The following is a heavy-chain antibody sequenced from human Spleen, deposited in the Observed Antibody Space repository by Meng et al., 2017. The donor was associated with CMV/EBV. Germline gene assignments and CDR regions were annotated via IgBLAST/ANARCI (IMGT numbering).Heavy chain of an antibody. J-gene: IGHJ4*02. Sequence: GESLKISCAASGFTFSSYNMNWVRQAPGKGLEWVSYISSSTSYIYYADSVNGRFTISRDNAKNSLYLQMNSLSAEDTAVYYCARGGYSSAWSFFDFDYWGQGTLVTVSS. D-gene: IGHD6-13*01. V-gene: IGHV3-21*01. CDR2: ISSSTSYI. CDR3: ARGGYSSAWSFFDFDY. CDR1: GFTFSSYN.